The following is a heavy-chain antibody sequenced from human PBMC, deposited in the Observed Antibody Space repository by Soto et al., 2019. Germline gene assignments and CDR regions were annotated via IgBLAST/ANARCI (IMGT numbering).Heavy chain of an antibody. CDR2: INPSGGST. V-gene: IGHV1-46*03. Sequence: ASVKVSCKASGYTFTSYYMHWVRQAPGQGLEWMGIINPSGGSTSYAQKFQGRVTMTRDTSTSTVYMELSSLRSEDTAVYYCARDYYYDSSGYYYHPNWFDPWGQGTLVTVSS. J-gene: IGHJ5*02. CDR3: ARDYYYDSSGYYYHPNWFDP. D-gene: IGHD3-22*01. CDR1: GYTFTSYY.